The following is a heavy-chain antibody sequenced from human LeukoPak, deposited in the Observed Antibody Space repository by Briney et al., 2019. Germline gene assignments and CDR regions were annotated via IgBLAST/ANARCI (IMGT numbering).Heavy chain of an antibody. J-gene: IGHJ5*02. CDR2: IKSKTDGGTT. Sequence: GGSLRLSCAASGFTFSNAWMSWVRQAPGKGLEWVGRIKSKTDGGTTDYAAPVKGRFTISRDDSKNTLYLQMNSLKTEDTAVYYCTTDPDYYGSGSYQRSNWFDPWGQGTLVTVSS. CDR1: GFTFSNAW. V-gene: IGHV3-15*01. CDR3: TTDPDYYGSGSYQRSNWFDP. D-gene: IGHD3-10*01.